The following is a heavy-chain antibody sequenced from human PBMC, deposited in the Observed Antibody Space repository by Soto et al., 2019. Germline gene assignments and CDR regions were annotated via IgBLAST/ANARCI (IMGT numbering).Heavy chain of an antibody. CDR3: ARAVGGNYKLYYYGMDV. D-gene: IGHD1-7*01. CDR2: IWFDGSLK. Sequence: ESGGGVVQPGRSLRLSCVASGFILKNYGIHWVRQAPGKGLEWVAIIWFDGSLKFYADSVKGRFTISRDNSKNTLHLQMNSPRAEDTAVYHCARAVGGNYKLYYYGMDVWGQGTTVTVSS. V-gene: IGHV3-33*01. CDR1: GFILKNYG. J-gene: IGHJ6*02.